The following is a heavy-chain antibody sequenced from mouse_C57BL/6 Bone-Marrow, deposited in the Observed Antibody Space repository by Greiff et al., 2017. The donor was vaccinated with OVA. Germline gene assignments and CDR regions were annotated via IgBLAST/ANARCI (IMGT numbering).Heavy chain of an antibody. J-gene: IGHJ2*01. Sequence: VKLQESGAELVRPGTSVKVSCKASGYAFTNYLIEWVKQRPGQGLEWIGVINPGSGGTNYNEKFKGKATLTADKSSSTAYMQLSSLTSEDSAVYFCARKPDGYYDFDYWGQGTTLTVSS. D-gene: IGHD2-3*01. CDR1: GYAFTNYL. V-gene: IGHV1-54*01. CDR2: INPGSGGT. CDR3: ARKPDGYYDFDY.